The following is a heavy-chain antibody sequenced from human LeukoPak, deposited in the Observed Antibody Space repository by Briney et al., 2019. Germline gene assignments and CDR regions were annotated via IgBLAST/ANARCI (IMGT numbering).Heavy chain of an antibody. V-gene: IGHV1-18*01. CDR3: ARHTLYGSGSYYVYYFDY. CDR2: ISSYNGNT. CDR1: GYTFTSYG. D-gene: IGHD3-10*01. Sequence: ASVKVSCKASGYTFTSYGISWVRQAPGQGLEWMGWISSYNGNTNYAQKLQGRVTMTTDTSTSAAYMELRSLRSDDTAVYYCARHTLYGSGSYYVYYFDYWGQGTLVTVSS. J-gene: IGHJ4*02.